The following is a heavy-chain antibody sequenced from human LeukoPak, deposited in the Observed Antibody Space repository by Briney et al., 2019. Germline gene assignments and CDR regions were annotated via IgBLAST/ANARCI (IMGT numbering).Heavy chain of an antibody. CDR2: ISWNSGSI. V-gene: IGHV3-9*01. CDR1: GFTFDDYA. D-gene: IGHD5-18*01. Sequence: GGSLRLSCAASGFTFDDYAMHWVRQAPGKGLEWVSGISWNSGSIGYADSVKGRFTISRDNSKNTLYLQMNSLRAEDTAVYYCAREDTAFDYWGQGTLVTVSS. J-gene: IGHJ4*02. CDR3: AREDTAFDY.